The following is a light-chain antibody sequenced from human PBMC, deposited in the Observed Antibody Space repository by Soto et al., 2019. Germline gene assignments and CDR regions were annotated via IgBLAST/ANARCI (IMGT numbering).Light chain of an antibody. CDR2: EVF. J-gene: IGLJ2*01. CDR3: SAFAGSNIPVV. Sequence: QSVLTQPPSASGSPGQSVTISCTGTNSDVGRYDYVSWYQHLPGKAPKLLIHEVFRRPSGVPDRFSGSKSGNTASLTVSGLQAEDEADYYCSAFAGSNIPVVFGGGTKLTVL. V-gene: IGLV2-8*01. CDR1: NSDVGRYDY.